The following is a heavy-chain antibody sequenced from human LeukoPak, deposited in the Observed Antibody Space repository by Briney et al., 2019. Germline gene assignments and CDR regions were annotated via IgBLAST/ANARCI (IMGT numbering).Heavy chain of an antibody. CDR2: ISYSGST. V-gene: IGHV4-59*01. Sequence: SETLSLTCIVSGGSISSYHWSWIRQPPGKGLEWIGYISYSGSTNFNPSLKSRVTISVDTSKNQFSLKLSSVTAADTAVYYCATEVTAGTKLNWLDSWGREPWSPSPQ. D-gene: IGHD1-1*01. J-gene: IGHJ5*01. CDR3: ATEVTAGTKLNWLDS. CDR1: GGSISSYH.